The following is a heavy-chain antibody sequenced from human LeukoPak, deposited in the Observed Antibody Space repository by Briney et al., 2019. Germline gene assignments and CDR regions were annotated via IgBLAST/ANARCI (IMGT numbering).Heavy chain of an antibody. CDR3: ARHDCGGDCYSPYYFDY. V-gene: IGHV4-39*01. CDR1: GGSISSSSYY. D-gene: IGHD2-21*01. Sequence: PSETLSLTCTVSGGSISSSSYYWGWIRQPPGKGLEWIGSIYYSGSTYYNPSLKSRVTISVDTSKNQFSLKLSSVTAADTAVYYCARHDCGGDCYSPYYFDYWGQGTLVTVSS. J-gene: IGHJ4*02. CDR2: IYYSGST.